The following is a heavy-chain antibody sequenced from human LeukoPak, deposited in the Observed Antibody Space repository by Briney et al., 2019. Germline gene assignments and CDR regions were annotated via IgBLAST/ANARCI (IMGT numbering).Heavy chain of an antibody. J-gene: IGHJ6*04. CDR2: ITRDGSST. CDR1: GFTFSSSW. D-gene: IGHD3-16*01. V-gene: IGHV3-74*01. CDR3: ARDPGYESWSPFWGGMDV. Sequence: GGSLRLSCAASGFTFSSSWMHWVRQAPGKGLVWVSRITRDGSSTIYADSVKGRFTTSRDNAKNTLYLQMDSLRDDDTAVYYCARDPGYESWSPFWGGMDVWGNGTTVTVSS.